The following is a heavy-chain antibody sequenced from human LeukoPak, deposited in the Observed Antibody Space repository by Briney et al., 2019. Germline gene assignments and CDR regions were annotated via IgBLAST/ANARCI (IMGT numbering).Heavy chain of an antibody. CDR1: GGSISSSSYY. V-gene: IGHV4-39*07. CDR3: VRGSPQYWYFDL. Sequence: SETLSLTCTVSGGSISSSSYYWGWIRQPPGKGLEWIGSIYYSGSTYYNPSLKSRVTISVDTSKNQFSLKLSSVTAADTAVYYCVRGSPQYWYFDLWGRGTLVIVSS. D-gene: IGHD1-26*01. CDR2: IYYSGST. J-gene: IGHJ2*01.